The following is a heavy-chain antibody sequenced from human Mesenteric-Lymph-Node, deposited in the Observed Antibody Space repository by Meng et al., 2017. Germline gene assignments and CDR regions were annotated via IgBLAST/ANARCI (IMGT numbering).Heavy chain of an antibody. CDR1: GFTFSSYE. D-gene: IGHD3-10*01. CDR2: ISSSGSTI. V-gene: IGHV3-48*03. CDR3: ARDFGDPKQYYSDY. J-gene: IGHJ4*02. Sequence: GESLKISCAASGFTFSSYEMNWVRQAPGKGLEWVSYISSSGSTIYYADSVKGRFTISRDNAKNSLYLQMNSLRAEDTAVYYCARDFGDPKQYYSDYWGQGTLVTVSS.